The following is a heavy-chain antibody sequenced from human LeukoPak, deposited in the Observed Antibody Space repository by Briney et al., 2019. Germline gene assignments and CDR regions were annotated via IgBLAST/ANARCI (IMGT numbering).Heavy chain of an antibody. CDR1: GFTFDDYA. J-gene: IGHJ3*01. D-gene: IGHD5-12*01. CDR2: ISWNSGSI. CDR3: AKVVATHDAFDV. V-gene: IGHV3-9*01. Sequence: GGSLRLSCAASGFTFDDYAMHWVRQAPGKGLEWVSGISWNSGSIGYADSVKGRFTISRDNAKNSLYLQMNSLRAEDTALYYCAKVVATHDAFDVWGQGTMVTVSS.